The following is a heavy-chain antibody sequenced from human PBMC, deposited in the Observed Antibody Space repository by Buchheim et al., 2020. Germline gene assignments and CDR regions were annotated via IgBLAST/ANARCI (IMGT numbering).Heavy chain of an antibody. CDR2: FGSSGSTI. Sequence: EVQLVESGGGLVRPGGSLRLSCAASGFIFSAYEMNWVRQAPGKGLEWVSYFGSSGSTINYADSVKGRFTISRDNAKNSLYPQMNSLRAEDTAVYYCARAIIAASFDYWGQGTL. J-gene: IGHJ4*02. D-gene: IGHD6-25*01. CDR3: ARAIIAASFDY. CDR1: GFIFSAYE. V-gene: IGHV3-48*03.